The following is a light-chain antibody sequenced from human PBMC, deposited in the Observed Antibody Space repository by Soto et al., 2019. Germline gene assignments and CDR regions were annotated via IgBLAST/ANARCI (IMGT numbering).Light chain of an antibody. Sequence: EIVLTQSPGTLSLSPGERATLSCRASQSVSSTYIAWYQQNPGRAPMLLIYGASSRATGIPDRFSGSGSGTDFTLTISRLEPEDFAVYFCQQYGRSPPFTFGPGTKVEIK. J-gene: IGKJ2*01. CDR1: QSVSSTY. CDR2: GAS. CDR3: QQYGRSPPFT. V-gene: IGKV3-20*01.